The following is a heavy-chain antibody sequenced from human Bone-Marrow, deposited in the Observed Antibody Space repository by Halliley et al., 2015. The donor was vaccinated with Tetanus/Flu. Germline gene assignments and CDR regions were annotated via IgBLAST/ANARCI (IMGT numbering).Heavy chain of an antibody. Sequence: LEWLGWISGYNGNTNYAQKGQGRVTMTTDTSTTTVHMELRSLRFDDTAVYYCARGLSGWYYYDYWGQGTRVTVSS. J-gene: IGHJ4*02. CDR2: ISGYNGNT. CDR3: ARGLSGWYYYDY. D-gene: IGHD6-19*01. V-gene: IGHV1-18*01.